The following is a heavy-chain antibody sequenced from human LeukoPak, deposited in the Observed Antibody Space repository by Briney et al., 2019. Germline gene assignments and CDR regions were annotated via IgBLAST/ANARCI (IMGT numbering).Heavy chain of an antibody. J-gene: IGHJ4*02. D-gene: IGHD5-18*01. Sequence: GGSLRLSCAASGFTVSSNYMSWVRQAPGKGLEWVSVIYSGGSTYYADSVKGRFTISRDNSKNTLYLQMNSLRAEDTAVYYCARGPQLWSIKPSDYWGQGTLVTVSS. CDR2: IYSGGST. V-gene: IGHV3-53*01. CDR1: GFTVSSNY. CDR3: ARGPQLWSIKPSDY.